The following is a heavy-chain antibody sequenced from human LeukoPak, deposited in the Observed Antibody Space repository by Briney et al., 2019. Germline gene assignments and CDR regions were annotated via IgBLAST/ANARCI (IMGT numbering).Heavy chain of an antibody. CDR2: SSRSSSTI. J-gene: IGHJ3*02. Sequence: GGCLRLSCSASGFTFSGYSVDSVRQPPGKGLGWVSYSSRSSSTISSADCVKCRFNMSRDNARNSLYLQRNSLRVEDTAIYYCAKDPNGDYLGAFDSWGRGTLGTVSS. CDR3: AKDPNGDYLGAFDS. D-gene: IGHD4-17*01. CDR1: GFTFSGYS. V-gene: IGHV3-48*01.